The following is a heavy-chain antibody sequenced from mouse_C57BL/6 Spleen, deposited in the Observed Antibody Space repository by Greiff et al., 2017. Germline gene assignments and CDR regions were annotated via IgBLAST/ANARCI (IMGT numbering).Heavy chain of an antibody. CDR2: IDPSDSYT. D-gene: IGHD2-3*01. CDR3: ARVMVTRVFDY. V-gene: IGHV1-69*01. Sequence: QVQLQQPGAELVMPGASVKLSCKASGYTFTSYWMHWVKQRPGQGLEWIGEIDPSDSYTNYNQKFKGKSTLTVDISSSTAYMQLSSLTSEDSAVYYCARVMVTRVFDYWGQGTTLTVSS. CDR1: GYTFTSYW. J-gene: IGHJ2*01.